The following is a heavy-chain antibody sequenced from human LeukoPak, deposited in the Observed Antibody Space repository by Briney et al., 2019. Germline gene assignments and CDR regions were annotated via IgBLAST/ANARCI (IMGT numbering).Heavy chain of an antibody. D-gene: IGHD3-10*01. CDR3: ASVRRGFGEFSKYYSYYYMDV. Sequence: SETLSLICTVSSGSIIRYHWSWIRQSAEKGLEWIGRISTSGSPNYNPSLRSRVSMSADTSKNQFSLRLSSVTAADTAVYYCASVRRGFGEFSKYYSYYYMDVWGKGTTVTISS. J-gene: IGHJ6*03. V-gene: IGHV4-4*07. CDR1: SGSIIRYH. CDR2: ISTSGSP.